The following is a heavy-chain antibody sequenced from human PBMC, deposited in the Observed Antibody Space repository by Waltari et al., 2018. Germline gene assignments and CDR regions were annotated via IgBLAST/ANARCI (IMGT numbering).Heavy chain of an antibody. Sequence: QVQLVQSGAEVKKPGASVKVSCKASGYTFTSYAMHWVRQAPGQRLEWMGLSNAGKGNTKYSQKFQGRVTITRDTSASTAYMELSSLRSEDTAVYYCASTLLYYYDSSGYLTPYYFDYWGQGTLVTVSS. V-gene: IGHV1-3*01. D-gene: IGHD3-22*01. CDR1: GYTFTSYA. CDR3: ASTLLYYYDSSGYLTPYYFDY. CDR2: SNAGKGNT. J-gene: IGHJ4*02.